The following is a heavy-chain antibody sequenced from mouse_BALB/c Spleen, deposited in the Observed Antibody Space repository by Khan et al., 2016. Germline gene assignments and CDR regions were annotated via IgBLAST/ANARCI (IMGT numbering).Heavy chain of an antibody. Sequence: QVQLKESGAELMKPGASVKISCKATGYTFSRYWIEWVKERPGHGLEWIGEILPGSGSTNYHEKCKGKATFTAETASNTAYIQLSSLTSEDSAVYYCARGAYWGQGTLVTVSA. CDR3: ARGAY. CDR1: GYTFSRYW. CDR2: ILPGSGST. J-gene: IGHJ3*01. V-gene: IGHV1-9*01.